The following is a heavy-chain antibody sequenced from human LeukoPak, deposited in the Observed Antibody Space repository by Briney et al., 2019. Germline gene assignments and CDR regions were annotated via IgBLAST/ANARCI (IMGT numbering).Heavy chain of an antibody. V-gene: IGHV3-23*01. D-gene: IGHD3-16*02. CDR3: ALNGREVPSGAFDI. CDR2: ISGSGGSS. Sequence: GGSLRLSCAASGFTFSNYAMSWVRQAPGKGLEWVSAISGSGGSSYYADSVKGRFTISRDNSKSTPYLQMNSLRAEDTAVYYCALNGREVPSGAFDIWGQGTMVTVSS. J-gene: IGHJ3*02. CDR1: GFTFSNYA.